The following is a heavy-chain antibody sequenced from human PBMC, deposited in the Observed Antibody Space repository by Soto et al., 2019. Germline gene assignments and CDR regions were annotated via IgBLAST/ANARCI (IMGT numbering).Heavy chain of an antibody. J-gene: IGHJ4*02. Sequence: GGSLRLSCAASGFTFSSYGMHWVRQAPGKGLEWVAVISYDGSNKYYADSVKGRFTISRDNSKNTLYLQMNSLRAEDTAVYYCAKVVRSGYQKGYFDYWGQGTLVTVSS. CDR1: GFTFSSYG. CDR2: ISYDGSNK. V-gene: IGHV3-30*18. CDR3: AKVVRSGYQKGYFDY. D-gene: IGHD3-3*01.